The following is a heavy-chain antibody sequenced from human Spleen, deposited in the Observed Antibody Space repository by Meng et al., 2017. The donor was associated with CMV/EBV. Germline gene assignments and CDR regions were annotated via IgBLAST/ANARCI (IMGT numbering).Heavy chain of an antibody. Sequence: SQTLSLTCAISGDSVSSGSAAWTWLRQSPSRGLEWLGRTYYRSKWYNDYAGSVKSRVVINVDTSKNQFSLQLNSVTAADTAVYYCARGYCSSTSCYSYSVWGQGTTVTVSS. V-gene: IGHV6-1*01. CDR2: TYYRSKWYN. D-gene: IGHD2-2*01. CDR1: GDSVSSGSAA. J-gene: IGHJ6*02. CDR3: ARGYCSSTSCYSYSV.